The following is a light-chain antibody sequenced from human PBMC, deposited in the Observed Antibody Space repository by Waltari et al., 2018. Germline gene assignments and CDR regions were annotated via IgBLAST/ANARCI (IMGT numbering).Light chain of an antibody. Sequence: QLVLTQSPSASASLGASVKLTCTLSSGHSSTVIAWHKQQSEKGPRYLMKVNSDGSHSKGDDMPDRFAGSSSGAERYLTIASVQSEDEADYYCQTGGHGTWVFGGGTKLTVL. CDR3: QTGGHGTWV. V-gene: IGLV4-69*01. J-gene: IGLJ3*02. CDR1: SGHSSTV. CDR2: VNSDGSH.